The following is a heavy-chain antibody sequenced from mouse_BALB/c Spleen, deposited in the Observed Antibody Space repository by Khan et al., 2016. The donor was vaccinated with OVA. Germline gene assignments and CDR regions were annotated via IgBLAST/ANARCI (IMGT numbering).Heavy chain of an antibody. D-gene: IGHD1-1*02. J-gene: IGHJ3*01. CDR1: GFTFSTYG. CDR2: ISTGGSYT. V-gene: IGHV5-6*01. Sequence: EVQLQESGGDLVKPGGSLKLSCAASGFTFSTYGMSWVRQSPDKRLEWVATISTGGSYTYYPDNVKGRFTISRDNAKNTPYLQMRSLKSEDTAMYYCARLAYYYNSEGFAYWGQGTLVTVSA. CDR3: ARLAYYYNSEGFAY.